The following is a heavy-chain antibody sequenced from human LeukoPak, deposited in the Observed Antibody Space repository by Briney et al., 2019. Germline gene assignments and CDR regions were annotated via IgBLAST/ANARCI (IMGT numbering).Heavy chain of an antibody. CDR3: ARGSTTVTTHFDY. Sequence: PSETLSLTCTISGGSISSISYYWGWIRQPPGKGLEWIGSIYYTGSTYYNPSLKSRVTISVDTSKNQFSLKLSSVTAADTAVYYCARGSTTVTTHFDYWGQGTLVTVSS. CDR1: GGSISSISYY. CDR2: IYYTGST. V-gene: IGHV4-39*07. J-gene: IGHJ4*02. D-gene: IGHD4-17*01.